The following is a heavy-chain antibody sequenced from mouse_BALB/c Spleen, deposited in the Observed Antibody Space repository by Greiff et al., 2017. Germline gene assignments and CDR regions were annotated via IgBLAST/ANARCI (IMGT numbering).Heavy chain of an antibody. J-gene: IGHJ4*01. CDR2: IWRGGST. CDR3: AKFITTVVDYYAMDY. Sequence: VQLQQSGPSLVQPSQSLSITCTVSGFSLTSYGVHWVRQSPGKGLEWLGVIWRGGSTDYNAAFMSRLSITKDNSKSQVFFKMNSLQADDTAIYYCAKFITTVVDYYAMDYWGQGTSVTVSS. V-gene: IGHV2-5-1*01. D-gene: IGHD1-1*01. CDR1: GFSLTSYG.